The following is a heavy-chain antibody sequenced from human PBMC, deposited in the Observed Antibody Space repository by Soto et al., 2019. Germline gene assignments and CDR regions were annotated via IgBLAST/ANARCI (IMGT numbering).Heavy chain of an antibody. CDR1: GFTFSDYY. CDR3: ARSAEIVPPAY. CDR2: ITTSGRTE. D-gene: IGHD5-12*01. J-gene: IGHJ4*02. Sequence: QVQLVESGGGLVKPGGSLRLSCAASGFTFSDYYMSWIRQAPGKGLEWVSYITTSGRTEYYADSVKGRFTISRDNAKNSLYLQMNSLSTADTAVYYCARSAEIVPPAYWGQGTLVTVSS. V-gene: IGHV3-11*01.